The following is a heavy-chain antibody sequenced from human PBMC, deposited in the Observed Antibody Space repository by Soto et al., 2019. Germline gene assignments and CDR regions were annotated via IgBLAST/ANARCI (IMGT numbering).Heavy chain of an antibody. D-gene: IGHD1-20*01. Sequence: GGSLRLSCEVSGLTISDFYMSWIRQAPGKGLEWVSYTSHNGDSTNYADSVKGRFTISRDNAKNSLYLQMNSLRVEDTAVYFCVTESWYKFEYWGQGNMVTVS. CDR3: VTESWYKFEY. CDR1: GLTISDFY. V-gene: IGHV3-11*05. J-gene: IGHJ4*02. CDR2: TSHNGDST.